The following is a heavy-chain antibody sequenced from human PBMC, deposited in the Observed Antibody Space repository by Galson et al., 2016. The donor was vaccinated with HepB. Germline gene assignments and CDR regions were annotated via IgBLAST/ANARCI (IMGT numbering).Heavy chain of an antibody. CDR2: ISYDGSNK. CDR1: GFTFSSYA. V-gene: IGHV3-30-3*01. J-gene: IGHJ4*02. Sequence: SLRLSCAASGFTFSSYAMYWVRQAPGKGLEWVAVISYDGSNKYYADSVKGRLTISRDNSKNTLYLQMNSLRAEDTAVYFCARDPNAAAAGTWGWGQGTLVTVSS. CDR3: ARDPNAAAAGTWG. D-gene: IGHD6-13*01.